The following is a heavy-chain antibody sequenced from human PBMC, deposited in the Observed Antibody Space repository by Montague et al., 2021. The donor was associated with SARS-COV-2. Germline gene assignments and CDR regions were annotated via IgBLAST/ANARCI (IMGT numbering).Heavy chain of an antibody. CDR3: ARHLPPATIFTVVTHFDF. J-gene: IGHJ4*01. CDR1: GDSVASNNYY. CDR2: IFHTGKA. Sequence: SETLSLTCNVSGDSVASNNYYWGWLRQPPGRGLEWIASIFHTGKAFYNPSLKSRSSISVDTATNQLSLKLTSVSGADTALYFCARHLPPATIFTVVTHFDFWGHGTRVTVS. V-gene: IGHV4-39*01. D-gene: IGHD4-11*01.